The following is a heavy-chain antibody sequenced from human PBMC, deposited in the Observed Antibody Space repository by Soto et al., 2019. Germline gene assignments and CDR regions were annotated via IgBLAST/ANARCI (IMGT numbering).Heavy chain of an antibody. Sequence: SETLSLTCTVSGGSVNSGHYYWNWIRQSPGKGLEWIGYIYYSGSTNYNSSLKSRLSISIDTSRNQFSLKLTSVTAADTAVYYCARESSPLPTDSGKKIHPWGQEVLVAASS. V-gene: IGHV4-61*01. CDR2: IYYSGST. CDR3: ARESSPLPTDSGKKIHP. CDR1: GGSVNSGHYY. J-gene: IGHJ4*01. D-gene: IGHD3-10*01.